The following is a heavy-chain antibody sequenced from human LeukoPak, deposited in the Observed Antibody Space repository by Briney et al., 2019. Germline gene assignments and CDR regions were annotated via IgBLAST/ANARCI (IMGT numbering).Heavy chain of an antibody. V-gene: IGHV3-48*02. CDR1: GFTFSSQS. D-gene: IGHD7-27*01. CDR2: ISGSSGTI. J-gene: IGHJ4*02. CDR3: ARSWGKLDF. Sequence: GGSLRLSCAVSGFTFSSQSMNWVRQAPGKGLEWISHISGSSGTIQYADSVKGRFTVSRDNAKNSLYLQMNSLRDEDTAVYYCARSWGKLDFWGQGTLVTVSS.